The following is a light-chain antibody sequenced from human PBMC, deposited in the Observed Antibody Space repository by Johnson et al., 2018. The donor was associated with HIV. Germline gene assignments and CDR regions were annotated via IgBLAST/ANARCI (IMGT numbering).Light chain of an antibody. CDR1: SSNIGNNY. Sequence: QSVLTQPPSVSAAPGQKVTISCSGSSSNIGNNYVSWYQQLPGAAPKLLIYENNKRPSGIPDRFSGSKSGTSATLGITGLRTGDEADYYCGTWDSSLSAGVLGTGTKVTVL. CDR3: GTWDSSLSAGV. J-gene: IGLJ1*01. V-gene: IGLV1-51*02. CDR2: ENN.